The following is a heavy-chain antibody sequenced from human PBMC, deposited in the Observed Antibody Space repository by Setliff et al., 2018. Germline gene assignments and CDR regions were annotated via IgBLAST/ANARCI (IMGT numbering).Heavy chain of an antibody. D-gene: IGHD5-18*01. V-gene: IGHV4-38-2*01. CDR3: ARLDTNTYATFDY. CDR1: GFSIISNYY. CDR2: VLHSGRT. Sequence: SETLSLTCAVSGFSIISNYYWAWIRQLPGKGLEWIGSVLHSGRTPYNPSLKSRVTISADTSKNQFSLKLPSVTAADTAVYYCARLDTNTYATFDYWGQGTLVTVSS. J-gene: IGHJ4*02.